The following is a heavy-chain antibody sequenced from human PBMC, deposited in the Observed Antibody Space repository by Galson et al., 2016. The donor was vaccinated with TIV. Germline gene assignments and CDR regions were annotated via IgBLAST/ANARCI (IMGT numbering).Heavy chain of an antibody. CDR2: ITSSGNAL. V-gene: IGHV3-11*01. CDR3: AGEKEHTYAFLYYYYRDL. J-gene: IGHJ6*03. D-gene: IGHD3-16*01. CDR1: GFTFGDYY. Sequence: SLRLSCAASGFTFGDYYMTWIRQAPGKGLEWISYITSSGNALYYADSVKGRFTISRDNARNSLFLQMDSLRAEDTAVYYCAGEKEHTYAFLYYYYRDLWGKGTTVTVSS.